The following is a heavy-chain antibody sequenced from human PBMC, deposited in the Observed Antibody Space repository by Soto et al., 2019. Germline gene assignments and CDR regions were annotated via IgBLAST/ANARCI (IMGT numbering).Heavy chain of an antibody. CDR2: IFPADSDT. Sequence: PGESLKISCKVSGYSFTSSWIGWVRQMPGKGLEWMGVIFPADSDTRYSPSFQGQVTISADKSISTAYLQWSSLRASDTAMYYCARPGGSETSLDAFDVWGQGTKVTVSS. CDR3: ARPGGSETSLDAFDV. V-gene: IGHV5-51*01. J-gene: IGHJ3*01. CDR1: GYSFTSSW. D-gene: IGHD3-10*01.